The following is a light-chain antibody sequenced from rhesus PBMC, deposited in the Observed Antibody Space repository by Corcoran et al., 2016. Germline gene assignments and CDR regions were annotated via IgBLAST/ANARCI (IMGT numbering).Light chain of an antibody. J-gene: IGKJ4*01. CDR1: ENVNNY. V-gene: IGKV1-74*01. CDR2: KAS. CDR3: QHGYGTPLA. Sequence: DIQMTQSPSSLSVSVGDRVTTTCRASENVNNYLNWYQQKPGKTPKLLIYKASTLQSGVPSRFSGSGAGTDYTFTVSSLQPEDIATYYCQHGYGTPLAFGGGTKVEIK.